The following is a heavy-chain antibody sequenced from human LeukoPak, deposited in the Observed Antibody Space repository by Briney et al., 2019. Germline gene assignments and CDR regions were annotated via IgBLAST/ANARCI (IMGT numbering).Heavy chain of an antibody. Sequence: SETLSLTCTVSGGSINSGTYYRSWIRQPAGKGLEWIGRIYTSGTTNYNPSLKSRVTISVDTSKSQFSLKLTSVTAADTAVYYCARGGYCGDDCFFYYWGQGTLVTVSS. V-gene: IGHV4-61*02. D-gene: IGHD2-21*02. J-gene: IGHJ4*02. CDR1: GGSINSGTYY. CDR2: IYTSGTT. CDR3: ARGGYCGDDCFFYY.